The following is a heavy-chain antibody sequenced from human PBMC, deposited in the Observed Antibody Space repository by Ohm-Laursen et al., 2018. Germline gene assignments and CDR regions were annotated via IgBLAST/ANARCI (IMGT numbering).Heavy chain of an antibody. CDR1: GFTFSDCG. V-gene: IGHV3-30*18. J-gene: IGHJ4*02. Sequence: SSLRLSCAAFGFTFSDCGMHWVRQTPGKGLEWVAVFSYDGSDKHYADSVKGRFTISRDNSKNTLDLQMNSLRPEDTAVYYCVKESSTGYYRTADYWGQGTLVTVSS. CDR2: FSYDGSDK. D-gene: IGHD3-9*01. CDR3: VKESSTGYYRTADY.